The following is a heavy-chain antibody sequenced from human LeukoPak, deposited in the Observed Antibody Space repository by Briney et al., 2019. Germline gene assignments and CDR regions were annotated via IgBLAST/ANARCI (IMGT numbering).Heavy chain of an antibody. CDR3: ARASGSYWQLFDY. J-gene: IGHJ4*02. V-gene: IGHV4-59*01. Sequence: SETLSLTCAVYGGSFSGYYWSWIRQPPGKGLEWIGYIYYSGSTNYNPSLKSRVTISVDTSKNQFSLKLSSVTAADTAVYYCARASGSYWQLFDYWGQGTLVTVSS. D-gene: IGHD1-26*01. CDR2: IYYSGST. CDR1: GGSFSGYY.